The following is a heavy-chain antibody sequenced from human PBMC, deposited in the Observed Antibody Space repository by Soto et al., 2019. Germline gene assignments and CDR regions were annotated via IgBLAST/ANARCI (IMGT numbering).Heavy chain of an antibody. D-gene: IGHD5-12*01. J-gene: IGHJ4*02. CDR3: AKASGYSGYDPYPRHEGSFDY. V-gene: IGHV3-23*01. Sequence: GGSLRLSCAASGFTFSSYAMSWVRQAPGKGLEWVSAISGSGGSTYYADSVKGRFTISRDNSKNTLYLQMNSLRAEDTAVYYCAKASGYSGYDPYPRHEGSFDYWGQGTLVTVSS. CDR1: GFTFSSYA. CDR2: ISGSGGST.